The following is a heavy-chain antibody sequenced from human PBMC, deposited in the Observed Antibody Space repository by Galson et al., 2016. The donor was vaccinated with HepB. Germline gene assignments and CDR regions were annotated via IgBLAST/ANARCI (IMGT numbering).Heavy chain of an antibody. J-gene: IGHJ4*02. V-gene: IGHV1-18*01. CDR3: ARVSFAIAARHTTVTRPFDY. D-gene: IGHD6-6*01. CDR1: GYTFINYG. CDR2: ICPYNGNT. Sequence: SVKVSCKVSGYTFINYGISWVRQAPGQGPEWMAWICPYNGNTNYAQKFQGRVTMTADTSTGTASMELRSLRSDDTAVYYCARVSFAIAARHTTVTRPFDYWGQGTLVTVSS.